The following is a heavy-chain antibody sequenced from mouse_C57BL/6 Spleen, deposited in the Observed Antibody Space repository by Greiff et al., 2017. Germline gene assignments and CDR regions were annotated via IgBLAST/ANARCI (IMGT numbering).Heavy chain of an antibody. CDR1: GYTFTSYG. J-gene: IGHJ2*01. Sequence: QVQLQQPGAELVKPGASVTLSCKASGYTFTSYGMHWVKQRPGQGLEWIGMIHPNSGSTNYNEKFKSKATLTVDKSSSTAYMLLSSLTSEDSAVYYCARWVITTGVADYWGQGTTLTVSS. D-gene: IGHD1-1*01. V-gene: IGHV1-64*01. CDR2: IHPNSGST. CDR3: ARWVITTGVADY.